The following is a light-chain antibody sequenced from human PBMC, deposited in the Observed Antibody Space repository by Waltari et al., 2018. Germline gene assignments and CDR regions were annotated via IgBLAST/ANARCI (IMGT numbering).Light chain of an antibody. J-gene: IGKJ5*01. CDR3: QQRSDWPPH. V-gene: IGKV3-11*01. Sequence: EIVLTQSSATLSLSPGQRATLSCRASQSVSSYLGWYQQTPGQAPRLLIYDASNRSTGIPARFSGSGSGTDFTLTISSLEPEDFAVYYCQQRSDWPPHFGQGTRLE. CDR1: QSVSSY. CDR2: DAS.